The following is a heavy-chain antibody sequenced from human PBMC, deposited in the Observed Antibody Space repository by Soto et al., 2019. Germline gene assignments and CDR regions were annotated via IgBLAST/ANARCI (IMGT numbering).Heavy chain of an antibody. V-gene: IGHV3-64D*06. Sequence: GGSLRLSCSAAGFTFSTYAMHWVRQAPGKGLEFVSAISDNGGSTYYAGSVRGRFTISRDNSKNTLYLQMSSLRPEDTAVYHCVKDPSSGGWYGYFHHWGQGTLVTVSS. CDR3: VKDPSSGGWYGYFHH. CDR1: GFTFSTYA. D-gene: IGHD6-19*01. J-gene: IGHJ1*01. CDR2: ISDNGGST.